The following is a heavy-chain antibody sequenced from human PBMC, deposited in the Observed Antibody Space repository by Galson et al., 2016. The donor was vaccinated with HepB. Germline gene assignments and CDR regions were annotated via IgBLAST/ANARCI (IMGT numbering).Heavy chain of an antibody. CDR1: GVSISSSRYY. V-gene: IGHV4-39*01. Sequence: SETLSLTCTVSGVSISSSRYYWGLIRQPPGKGPEWIGSIFYRGSTYYNPSLKSRVTLSVNTSKNQFSLRLSSLTAADTAVYYCAAPPSGVDFWAKEGYYFDSWGQGTLVTVSS. J-gene: IGHJ4*02. CDR3: AAPPSGVDFWAKEGYYFDS. D-gene: IGHD3-3*01. CDR2: IFYRGST.